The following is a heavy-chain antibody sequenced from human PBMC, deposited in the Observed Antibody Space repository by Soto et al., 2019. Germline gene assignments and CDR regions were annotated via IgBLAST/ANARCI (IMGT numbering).Heavy chain of an antibody. CDR3: ARAPIVVVPAARLYYMDV. Sequence: SETLSLTCTVSGGSISSGVYYWSWIRQHPGKGLEWIGYIYYSGSTYYNPSLKSRVTISVDTSKNQFSLKLSSVTAADTAVYYCARAPIVVVPAARLYYMDVWGKGTTVTVSS. J-gene: IGHJ6*03. CDR2: IYYSGST. D-gene: IGHD2-2*01. V-gene: IGHV4-31*03. CDR1: GGSISSGVYY.